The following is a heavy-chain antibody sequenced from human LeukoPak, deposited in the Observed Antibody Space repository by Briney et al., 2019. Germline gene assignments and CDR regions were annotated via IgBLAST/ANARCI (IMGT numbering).Heavy chain of an antibody. CDR1: GFTFSSYS. CDR3: AARDSYGSGSYPIAY. Sequence: GGSLRLSCAASGFTFSSYSMNWVRQAPGKGLEWVSSISSRSTYIYYADSLKGRFTISRDNAKNSLYLQMNSLRAEDTAVYYCAARDSYGSGSYPIAYWSEGTLVTVSS. J-gene: IGHJ4*02. D-gene: IGHD3-10*01. CDR2: ISSRSTYI. V-gene: IGHV3-21*01.